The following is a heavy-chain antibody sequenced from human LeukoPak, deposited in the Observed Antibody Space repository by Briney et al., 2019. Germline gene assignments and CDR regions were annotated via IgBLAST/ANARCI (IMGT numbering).Heavy chain of an antibody. D-gene: IGHD4-17*01. CDR2: IYYSGST. V-gene: IGHV4-30-4*07. CDR1: GGSISSGGYS. CDR3: APGYGDYGPSWFDP. Sequence: PSETLSLTCAVSGGSISSGGYSWSWIRQPPGKGLEWIGYIYYSGSTYYNPSLKSRVTISVDTSKNQFSLKLSSVTAADTAVYYCAPGYGDYGPSWFDPWGQGTLVTVSS. J-gene: IGHJ5*02.